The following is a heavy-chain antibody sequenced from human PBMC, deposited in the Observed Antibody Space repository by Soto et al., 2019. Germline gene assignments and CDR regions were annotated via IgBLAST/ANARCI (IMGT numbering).Heavy chain of an antibody. J-gene: IGHJ6*02. CDR2: IIPIFGTA. CDR1: GLTFSSYA. V-gene: IGHV1-69*13. Sequence: SVKVSCKASGLTFSSYAISWVRQAPGQGLEWMGGIIPIFGTANYAQKFQGRVTITADESTSTAYMELSSLRSEDTAVYYCARGTPIVVVPAAMEYYYYYGMDAWGQGTTVTVSS. D-gene: IGHD2-2*01. CDR3: ARGTPIVVVPAAMEYYYYYGMDA.